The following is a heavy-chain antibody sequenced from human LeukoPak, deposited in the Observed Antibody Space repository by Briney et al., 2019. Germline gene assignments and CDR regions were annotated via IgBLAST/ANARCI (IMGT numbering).Heavy chain of an antibody. CDR2: ISSSGSTI. CDR1: GFTFSSYE. CDR3: ARAFGRTVAYYFDY. V-gene: IGHV3-48*03. J-gene: IGHJ4*02. Sequence: PGGSLRLSCAASGFTFSSYEMNWVRQAPGKGLEWVSYISSSGSTIYYADSVKGRFTISRDNAKNSLYLQMNRLRAEYTAVYYCARAFGRTVAYYFDYWGQGTLVTVSS. D-gene: IGHD4-23*01.